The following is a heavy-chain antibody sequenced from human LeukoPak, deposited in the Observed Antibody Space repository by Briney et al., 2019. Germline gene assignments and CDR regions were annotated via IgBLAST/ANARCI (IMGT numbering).Heavy chain of an antibody. CDR2: INPNSGGT. Sequence: GASVKVSCKASGYTFTGYYMHWVRQAPGQGLEWMGWINPNSGGTNYAQKFQGRVTMTRDTSISTAYMELSRLRSDDTAVYYCAGVSIAGYSLYYFDYWGQGTLVTVSS. CDR3: AGVSIAGYSLYYFDY. V-gene: IGHV1-2*02. D-gene: IGHD2-21*01. CDR1: GYTFTGYY. J-gene: IGHJ4*02.